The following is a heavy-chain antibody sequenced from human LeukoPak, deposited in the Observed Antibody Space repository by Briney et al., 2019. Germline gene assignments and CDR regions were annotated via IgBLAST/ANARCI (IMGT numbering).Heavy chain of an antibody. CDR3: ARRWEFCSGGSCYSGGYYYYYMDV. Sequence: GASVKVSCKASGYTFTSYGISWVRQAPGQGLEWMGWISAYNGNTNYAQKLQGRVTMTTDTSTSTAYMELRSLRSDDTAVYYCARRWEFCSGGSCYSGGYYYYYMDVWGKGTTVTVSS. J-gene: IGHJ6*03. V-gene: IGHV1-18*01. D-gene: IGHD2-15*01. CDR2: ISAYNGNT. CDR1: GYTFTSYG.